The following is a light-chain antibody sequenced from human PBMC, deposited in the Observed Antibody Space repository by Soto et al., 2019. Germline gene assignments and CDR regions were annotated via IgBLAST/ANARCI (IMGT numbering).Light chain of an antibody. Sequence: DIQMTQSPSSLYASVGDIVTITCRAIQGISTFLAWYQQKPGKVPKVLIYGASTLQSGVPSRFSGSGTGTDFTLTIISLQPEDVATYYCQKYNSAPRTFGQGTKVEIK. CDR3: QKYNSAPRT. CDR1: QGISTF. J-gene: IGKJ1*01. V-gene: IGKV1-27*01. CDR2: GAS.